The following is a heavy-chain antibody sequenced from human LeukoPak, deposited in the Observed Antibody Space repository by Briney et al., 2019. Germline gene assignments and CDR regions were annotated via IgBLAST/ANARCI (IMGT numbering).Heavy chain of an antibody. CDR3: ARDSSVTTRLDY. J-gene: IGHJ4*02. CDR2: MNPNSGNT. Sequence: ASVKVSCKASGYTFTSYDINWVRQATGQGLEWMGWMNPNSGNTGYAQKFQGRVTMTRNTSISTAYMELSSLRSEDTAVYYCARDSSVTTRLDYWGQGTLVTVSS. V-gene: IGHV1-8*01. D-gene: IGHD4-17*01. CDR1: GYTFTSYD.